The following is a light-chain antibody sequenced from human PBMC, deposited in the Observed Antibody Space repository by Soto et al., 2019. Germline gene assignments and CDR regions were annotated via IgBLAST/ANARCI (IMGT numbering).Light chain of an antibody. CDR1: QSVNSN. V-gene: IGKV3D-15*01. CDR3: QQYNTWPRT. CDR2: GAI. J-gene: IGKJ1*01. Sequence: EIVMTQSPATLSVSPGERATLSCRASQSVNSNLAWYQQRPGQAPSLLIYGAINRATNISARFSGSGSGTEFTLTLTSLQSEDFAIYYCQQYNTWPRTFGQGTKVEIK.